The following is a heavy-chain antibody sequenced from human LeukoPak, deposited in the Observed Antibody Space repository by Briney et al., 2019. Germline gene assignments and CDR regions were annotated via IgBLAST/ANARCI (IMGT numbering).Heavy chain of an antibody. Sequence: GGSLRLSCAASGFTFSSYSMNWVRQAPGKELEWVSSISSSSSYIYYADSVKGRFTISRDNAKNSLYLQMNSLRAEDTAVYYCANAKEGRDFWTGYYYYGMDVWGQGTTVTVSS. V-gene: IGHV3-21*01. J-gene: IGHJ6*02. CDR3: ANAKEGRDFWTGYYYYGMDV. D-gene: IGHD3-3*01. CDR1: GFTFSSYS. CDR2: ISSSSSYI.